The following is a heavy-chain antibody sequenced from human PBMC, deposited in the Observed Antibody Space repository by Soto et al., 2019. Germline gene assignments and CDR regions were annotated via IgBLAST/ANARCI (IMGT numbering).Heavy chain of an antibody. CDR3: ARQVVGSGWYVPPLWFDY. CDR1: GGSISSSSYY. J-gene: IGHJ4*02. D-gene: IGHD6-19*01. Sequence: QQQLQESGPGLVKPSETLSLTCTVSGGSISSSSYYWGWIRQPPGKGLEWIGSIYYSGSTYYNPSLKSRVTISVDTSKNQFSLKLSSVTAADTAVYYCARQVVGSGWYVPPLWFDYWGQGTLVTVSS. CDR2: IYYSGST. V-gene: IGHV4-39*01.